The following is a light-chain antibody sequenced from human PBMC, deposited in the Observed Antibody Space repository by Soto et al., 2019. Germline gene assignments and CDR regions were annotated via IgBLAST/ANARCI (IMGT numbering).Light chain of an antibody. CDR2: HAS. CDR1: QDITKN. Sequence: DIQMTQSPSALSASVGDRVTITCQASQDITKNLNWYQQKPGKAPKLLVYHASNLETGVPSRFSGSGSGTDFTFTISSPQPEDFAKYYCQHYHNLPPRVTLGQGTRLEIK. J-gene: IGKJ5*01. V-gene: IGKV1-33*01. CDR3: QHYHNLPPRVT.